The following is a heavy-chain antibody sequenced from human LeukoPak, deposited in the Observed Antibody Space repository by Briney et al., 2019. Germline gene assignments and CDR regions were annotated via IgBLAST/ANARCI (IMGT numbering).Heavy chain of an antibody. CDR3: ARLAIVGATTGNLDY. Sequence: PSETLSLTCTVSGGSISNSNYHWGWLRQPPGRGLEGSGSIYFSGSTYYNPSLKSRVTISVDTSKNQFSLKLSSVTAADTAVYFCARLAIVGATTGNLDYWGQGTLVTVSS. V-gene: IGHV4-39*01. J-gene: IGHJ4*02. D-gene: IGHD1-26*01. CDR2: IYFSGST. CDR1: GGSISNSNYH.